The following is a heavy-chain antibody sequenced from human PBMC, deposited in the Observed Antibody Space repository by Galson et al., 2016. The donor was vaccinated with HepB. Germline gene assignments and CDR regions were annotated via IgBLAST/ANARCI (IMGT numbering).Heavy chain of an antibody. V-gene: IGHV4-38-2*02. CDR3: AREQEDYGGNSGAIDI. D-gene: IGHD4-23*01. J-gene: IGHJ3*02. Sequence: ETLSLTCTVSGYSISSGYYWGWIRQSPGKGLEWIGSFYHSGSTYYNPSLKSRVNISVDTAKNQFSLKLTSVTAADTAVHYCAREQEDYGGNSGAIDIWGQGTMVTVSS. CDR2: FYHSGST. CDR1: GYSISSGYY.